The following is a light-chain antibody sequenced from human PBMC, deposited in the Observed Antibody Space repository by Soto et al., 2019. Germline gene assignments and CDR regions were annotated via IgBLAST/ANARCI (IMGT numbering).Light chain of an antibody. CDR1: QGIRND. Sequence: AIQMTQSPSSLSASVGDRVTITCRASQGIRNDLGWYQQKPGKAPKLLIYAASSLQSGVPSRFSGSGSGTDFPLTISSLQPEDFATYYCLQDYNFHGTFGQGTKVEIK. V-gene: IGKV1-6*01. J-gene: IGKJ1*01. CDR2: AAS. CDR3: LQDYNFHGT.